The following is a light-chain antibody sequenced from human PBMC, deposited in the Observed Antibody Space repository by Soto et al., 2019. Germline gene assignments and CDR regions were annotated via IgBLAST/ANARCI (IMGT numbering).Light chain of an antibody. CDR2: AAS. J-gene: IGKJ1*01. CDR1: QSISTN. CDR3: QQYNNWPWT. Sequence: EIVMTQSPAALSVSPGERATLSCRASQSISTNLGWYQLQPGQAPRLLISAASTRATGIPARFSGSGSGTEFTLTISSLQSEDFAVYYCQQYNNWPWTVGQGTKVEIK. V-gene: IGKV3-15*01.